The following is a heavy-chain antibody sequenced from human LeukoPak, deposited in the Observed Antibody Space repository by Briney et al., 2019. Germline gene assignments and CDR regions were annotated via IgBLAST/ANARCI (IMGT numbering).Heavy chain of an antibody. J-gene: IGHJ4*02. Sequence: PGGSLRLSCAASGFTFSDYAMNWVRQAPGKGLEWVSTIGSRGDGTPYADSVKGRFTISRDNSKNTLYLQMNSLKAEDTAVYYCAKDTAMVDGWGQGTLVTVSS. D-gene: IGHD5-18*01. CDR3: AKDTAMVDG. CDR1: GFTFSDYA. V-gene: IGHV3-23*01. CDR2: IGSRGDGT.